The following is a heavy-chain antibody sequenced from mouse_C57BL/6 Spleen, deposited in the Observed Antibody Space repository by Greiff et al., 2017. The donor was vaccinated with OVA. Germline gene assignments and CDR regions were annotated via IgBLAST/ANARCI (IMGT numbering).Heavy chain of an antibody. CDR3: ASTGSSLWYFDV. CDR2: ISNLAYSI. CDR1: GFTFSDYG. D-gene: IGHD1-1*01. Sequence: EVQGVESGGGLVQPGGSLKLSCAASGFTFSDYGMAWVRQAPRKGPEWVAFISNLAYSIYYADTVTGRFTISRENAKNTLYLEMSSLRSEDTAMYYCASTGSSLWYFDVWGTGTTVTVSS. J-gene: IGHJ1*03. V-gene: IGHV5-15*01.